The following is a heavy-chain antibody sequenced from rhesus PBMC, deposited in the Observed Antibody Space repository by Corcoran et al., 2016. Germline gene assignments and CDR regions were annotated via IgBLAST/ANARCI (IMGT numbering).Heavy chain of an antibody. V-gene: IGHV4-173*01. Sequence: QLQLQESGPGLVKPSETLSLTCAVSGGPISSNYWSWIRQPPGKGLEWIGRIPGRGGGTDYNPSPKSRVTISTDTSKNHFSLKLSSVTAADTAVYYCARDPPYWGDYYAGLGYSLDVWGRGVLVTVSS. CDR2: IPGRGGGT. CDR1: GGPISSNY. J-gene: IGHJ5-2*02. CDR3: ARDPPYWGDYYAGLGYSLDV. D-gene: IGHD3-34*01.